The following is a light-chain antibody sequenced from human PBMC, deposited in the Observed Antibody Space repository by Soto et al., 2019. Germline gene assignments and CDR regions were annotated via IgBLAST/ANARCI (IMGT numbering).Light chain of an antibody. CDR1: SSDIGNNN. CDR3: AAWEDSLSAWV. CDR2: RNN. Sequence: QSVLTQPPSASGTPGQRVTIPCSGSSSDIGNNNVFWYQQLPGTAPKLLIYRNNQRPSGVPDRFSGSKSGTSASLAISGLRSEDEADYYCAAWEDSLSAWVFGGGTTLTVL. V-gene: IGLV1-47*01. J-gene: IGLJ3*02.